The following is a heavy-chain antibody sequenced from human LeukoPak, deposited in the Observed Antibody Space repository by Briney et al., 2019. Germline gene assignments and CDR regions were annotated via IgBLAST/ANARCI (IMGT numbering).Heavy chain of an antibody. CDR2: IQNSALYRATI. CDR1: GASIGSFY. Sequence: SETLSLTCAVAGASIGSFYWTWVRQPPGKGLEWVGSIQNSALYRATIKSSPSLQSRVALSIDTSKKQVSLTVNSVTAADTALYYCARLTSTFYYSMDVWGPGTAVTVSS. J-gene: IGHJ6*02. CDR3: ARLTSTFYYSMDV. D-gene: IGHD2/OR15-2a*01. V-gene: IGHV4-59*08.